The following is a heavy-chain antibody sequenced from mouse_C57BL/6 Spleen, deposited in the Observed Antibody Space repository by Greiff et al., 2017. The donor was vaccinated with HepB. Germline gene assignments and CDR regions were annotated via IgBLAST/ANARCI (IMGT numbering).Heavy chain of an antibody. D-gene: IGHD1-1*01. CDR1: GYTFTSYG. V-gene: IGHV1-81*01. CDR3: AREFTTVVAPLDV. Sequence: VQLQQSGAELARPGASVKLSCKASGYTFTSYGISWVKQRTGQGLEWIGEIYPRSGNTYYNEKFKGKATLTADKSSSTAYMELRSLTSEDSAVYFCAREFTTVVAPLDVWGTGTTVTVSS. J-gene: IGHJ1*03. CDR2: IYPRSGNT.